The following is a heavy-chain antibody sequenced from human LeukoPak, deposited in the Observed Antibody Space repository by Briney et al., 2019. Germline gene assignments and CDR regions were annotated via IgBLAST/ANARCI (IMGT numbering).Heavy chain of an antibody. Sequence: GGSLRLSCAASGFTFSSYAMSCVRQAPGKGLEWVSAISGSAGSTYYADSVKGRFTISRDNSKNTLYLQMNSLRAEDTAVYYCAKLPSGSYAADAFDIWGQGTMVTVSS. D-gene: IGHD1-26*01. V-gene: IGHV3-23*01. J-gene: IGHJ3*02. CDR2: ISGSAGST. CDR1: GFTFSSYA. CDR3: AKLPSGSYAADAFDI.